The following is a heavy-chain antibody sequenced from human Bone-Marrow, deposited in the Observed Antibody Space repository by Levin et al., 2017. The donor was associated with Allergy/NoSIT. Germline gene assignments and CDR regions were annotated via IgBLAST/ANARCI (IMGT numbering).Heavy chain of an antibody. CDR1: GFSVSRNY. V-gene: IGHV3-66*01. D-gene: IGHD6-13*01. J-gene: IGHJ4*02. CDR3: ARNGVGTAAGTP. Sequence: GGSLRLSCAASGFSVSRNYMSWVRQAPGKGLEWVSLIYSGGDTQYAASVKGRFTISRDNSRNTLYLQMNSLRGDDTAVYYCARNGVGTAAGTPWGQGTLVTVSS. CDR2: IYSGGDT.